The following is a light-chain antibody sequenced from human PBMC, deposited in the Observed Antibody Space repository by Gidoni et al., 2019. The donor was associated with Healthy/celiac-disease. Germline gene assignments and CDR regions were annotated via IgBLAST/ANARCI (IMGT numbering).Light chain of an antibody. Sequence: QSVLTQPPSVSGAPGQRVTISCTGSSSNIGAGYYVHWYKQLPGTAPKPLIYGDNNRPSGVPDRFSGSKSGTSASLAITGLQAEDEADYYCQSYDSSLSGWVFGGGTKLTVL. CDR3: QSYDSSLSGWV. CDR2: GDN. CDR1: SSNIGAGYY. V-gene: IGLV1-40*01. J-gene: IGLJ2*01.